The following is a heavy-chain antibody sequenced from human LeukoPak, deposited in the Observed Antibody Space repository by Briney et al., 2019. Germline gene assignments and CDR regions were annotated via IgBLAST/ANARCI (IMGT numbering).Heavy chain of an antibody. V-gene: IGHV3-48*02. CDR2: ISGSSTTI. CDR1: GFTFSTYS. J-gene: IGHJ4*02. Sequence: GGSLRLSCAASGFTFSTYSINWVRQAPGKGLEWVSYISGSSTTIYYADSVKGRFTISRDNAKNSLYLQMNSLRDEDTAVYYCAKDPYLTGKFDYWGQGTLVTVSS. D-gene: IGHD1-1*01. CDR3: AKDPYLTGKFDY.